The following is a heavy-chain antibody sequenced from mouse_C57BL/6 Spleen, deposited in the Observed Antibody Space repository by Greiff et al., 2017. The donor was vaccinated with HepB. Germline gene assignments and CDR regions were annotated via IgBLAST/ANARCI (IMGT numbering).Heavy chain of an antibody. CDR1: GFSFNTYA. Sequence: EVKLVESGGGLVQPKGSLKLSCAASGFSFNTYAMNWVRQAPGKGLEWVARIRSKSNNYATYYADSVKDRFTISRDDSESMLYLQMNNLKTEDTAMYYCVRTTVVGTGYFDVWGTGTTVTVSS. V-gene: IGHV10-1*01. D-gene: IGHD1-1*01. J-gene: IGHJ1*03. CDR2: IRSKSNNYAT. CDR3: VRTTVVGTGYFDV.